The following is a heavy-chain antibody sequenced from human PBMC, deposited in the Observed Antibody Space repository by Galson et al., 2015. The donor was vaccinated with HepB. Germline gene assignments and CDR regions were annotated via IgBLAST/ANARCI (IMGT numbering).Heavy chain of an antibody. CDR3: ARPYCSGGSCYYIGRAAFDI. CDR2: IYPGDSDT. V-gene: IGHV5-51*03. CDR1: GYSFTSYW. J-gene: IGHJ3*02. Sequence: QSGAEVKKPGESLKISCKGSGYSFTSYWIGWVRQMPGKGLEWMGIIYPGDSDTRYSPSFQGQVTISADKSISTAYLQWSSLKASDTAMYYCARPYCSGGSCYYIGRAAFDIWGQGTMVTVSS. D-gene: IGHD2-15*01.